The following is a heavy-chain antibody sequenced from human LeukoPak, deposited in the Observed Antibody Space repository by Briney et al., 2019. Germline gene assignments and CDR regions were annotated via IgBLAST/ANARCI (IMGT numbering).Heavy chain of an antibody. CDR3: ERTVVPAASDAFDI. D-gene: IGHD2-2*01. CDR2: ISGSGGST. CDR1: GFTFSSYA. J-gene: IGHJ3*02. Sequence: GGSLRLSCAASGFTFSSYAMSWIRQAPGKGLEWVSAISGSGGSTYYADPVKGRFTISRDNAKNSLYLQMNSLRAEDTAVYYCERTVVPAASDAFDIWGQGTMVTVSS. V-gene: IGHV3-23*01.